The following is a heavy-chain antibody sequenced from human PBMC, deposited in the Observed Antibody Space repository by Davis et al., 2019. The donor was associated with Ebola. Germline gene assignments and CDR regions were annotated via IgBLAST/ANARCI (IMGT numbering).Heavy chain of an antibody. Sequence: ASSVKVSRQASRYIFTSYAMHWVRQAPVQRLEWMGWINGGNGDTKYSQKFRDSVTITRDTSASTAYMELSSLRSEDTAVYYCARDRCSSTSCYYYYGMDVWGQGTTVTVSS. CDR1: RYIFTSYA. J-gene: IGHJ6*02. V-gene: IGHV1-3*01. CDR3: ARDRCSSTSCYYYYGMDV. D-gene: IGHD2-2*01. CDR2: INGGNGDT.